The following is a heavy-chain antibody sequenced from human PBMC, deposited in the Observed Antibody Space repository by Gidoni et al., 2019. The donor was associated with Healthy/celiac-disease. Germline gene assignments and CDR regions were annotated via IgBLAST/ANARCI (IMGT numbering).Heavy chain of an antibody. Sequence: QVQLQESGTGLVTPSQTLSLTCTVPGGSISSGDYYWSWIRQPPGKGLEWIGYIYYSGSTYYNPSLKSRVTISVDTSKNQFSLKLSSVTAADTAVYYCAREQPDYYGSGPPDYWGQGTLVTVSS. D-gene: IGHD3-10*01. CDR3: AREQPDYYGSGPPDY. CDR2: IYYSGST. CDR1: GGSISSGDYY. J-gene: IGHJ4*02. V-gene: IGHV4-30-4*01.